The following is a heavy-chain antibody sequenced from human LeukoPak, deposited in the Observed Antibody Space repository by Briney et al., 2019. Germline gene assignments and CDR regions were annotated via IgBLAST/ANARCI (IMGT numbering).Heavy chain of an antibody. CDR1: GFTFSSYE. CDR2: TSSSGSTI. Sequence: PGGSLRLSCAASGFTFSSYEMNWVRQAPGKGLEWVSYTSSSGSTIYYADSVKGRFTISRDNAKNSLHLQMNSLRAEDTALYYCAREVGVKGRVSEYWGQGTLVTVSS. CDR3: AREVGVKGRVSEY. J-gene: IGHJ4*02. V-gene: IGHV3-48*03. D-gene: IGHD1-26*01.